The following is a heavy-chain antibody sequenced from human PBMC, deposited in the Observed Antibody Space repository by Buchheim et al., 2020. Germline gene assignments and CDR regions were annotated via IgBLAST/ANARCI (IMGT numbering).Heavy chain of an antibody. J-gene: IGHJ4*02. CDR2: IDHSGFT. D-gene: IGHD5-18*01. CDR3: ARDSGYRSEY. CDR1: GDSVSNGNW. V-gene: IGHV4-4*02. Sequence: QVQLQESGPGLVKPSGTLSLTCAVSGDSVSNGNWWNWVRQPPGKGLEWIGEIDHSGFTKYNPSLKSRVTIVLAKSKNQISLKLTSVTAADTSVYYCARDSGYRSEYWGQGTL.